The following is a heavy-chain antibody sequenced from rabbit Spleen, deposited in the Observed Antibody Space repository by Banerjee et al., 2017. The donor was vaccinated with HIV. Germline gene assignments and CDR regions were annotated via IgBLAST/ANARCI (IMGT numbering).Heavy chain of an antibody. Sequence: QSLEESGGDLVKPGASLTLTCTASGFSFSNNNYMCWVRQAPGKGLECIACIYAGSSGSTYYASWAKGRFTISKTSSTTVTLQMTSLTAADTATYFCVRGPPYAGYAGYGYVYLNLWGPGTLVTVS. V-gene: IGHV1S40*01. CDR1: GFSFSNNNY. CDR3: VRGPPYAGYAGYGYVYLNL. CDR2: IYAGSSGST. D-gene: IGHD6-1*01. J-gene: IGHJ4*01.